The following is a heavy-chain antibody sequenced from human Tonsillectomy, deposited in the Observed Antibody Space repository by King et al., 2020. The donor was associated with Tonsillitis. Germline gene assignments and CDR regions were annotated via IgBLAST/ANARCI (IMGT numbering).Heavy chain of an antibody. CDR2: ISISGSYI. CDR1: GFTFSSYT. V-gene: IGHV3-21*01. D-gene: IGHD2-8*02. J-gene: IGHJ4*02. Sequence: VQLVESGGGLVKPGGSLRLSCAASGFTFSSYTMIWVRQAPGKGLEWVSSISISGSYIYYADSVKGRFTISRDNAKNSLFLQMNSLRADDTAVYYCVRDSMPSGGGKYYGNDYWGQGTLVTVSS. CDR3: VRDSMPSGGGKYYGNDY.